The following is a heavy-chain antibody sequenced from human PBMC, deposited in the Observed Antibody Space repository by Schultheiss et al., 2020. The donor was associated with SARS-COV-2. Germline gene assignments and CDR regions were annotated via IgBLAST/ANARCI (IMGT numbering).Heavy chain of an antibody. CDR2: IYYSGST. Sequence: SETLSLTCAVSGYSISSGYYWGWIRQPPGKGLEWIGSIYYSGSTYYNPSLKSRVTISVDTSKNQFSLKLSSVTAADTAVYYCAGGYYYYGMDVWGQGTTVTVSS. CDR1: GYSISSGYY. V-gene: IGHV4-38-2*01. J-gene: IGHJ6*02. CDR3: AGGYYYYGMDV. D-gene: IGHD3-16*01.